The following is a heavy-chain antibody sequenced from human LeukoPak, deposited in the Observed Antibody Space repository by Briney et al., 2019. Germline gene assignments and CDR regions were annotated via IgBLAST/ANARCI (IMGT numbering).Heavy chain of an antibody. CDR3: VRGTGY. V-gene: IGHV3-64D*06. Sequence: PWGSLTLSCSVSGFTFSTFVMHWVRQAPGKGLEYVSPISSNGDNTYYADSVKGRFTISRDNSKNTLYLQMSTLRADDTAVYYCVRGTGYWGQGTLVTVSS. CDR2: ISSNGDNT. J-gene: IGHJ4*02. CDR1: GFTFSTFV.